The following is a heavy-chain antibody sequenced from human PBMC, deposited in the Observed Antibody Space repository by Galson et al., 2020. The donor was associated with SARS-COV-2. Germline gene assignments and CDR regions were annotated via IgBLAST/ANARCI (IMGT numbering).Heavy chain of an antibody. CDR2: IYNSGNT. D-gene: IGHD3-10*01. CDR3: ARHPTSYGSEKWFDP. V-gene: IGHV4-59*08. Sequence: SETLSPTCTVSGGSISSYYWSWIRQAPGKGLERIAYIYNSGNTNYNPSLKSRVTVSVDTSKNQFSLRLTSVTAADTAVYYCARHPTSYGSEKWFDPWGQGTPVTVSS. CDR1: GGSISSYY. J-gene: IGHJ5*02.